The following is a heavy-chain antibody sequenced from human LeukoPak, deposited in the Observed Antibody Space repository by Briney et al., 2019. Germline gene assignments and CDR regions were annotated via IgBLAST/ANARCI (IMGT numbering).Heavy chain of an antibody. V-gene: IGHV3-30*04. J-gene: IGHJ5*02. CDR2: ISYDGSNK. Sequence: GGSLRLSCAASGFTFSSYAMHWVRQAPGKGLEWVAVISYDGSNKYYADSVKGRFTISRDNSKNTLYLQMNSLRAEDTAVYYCARAQGIAARAYNWFDPWGQGTLVTVSS. CDR1: GFTFSSYA. CDR3: ARAQGIAARAYNWFDP. D-gene: IGHD6-6*01.